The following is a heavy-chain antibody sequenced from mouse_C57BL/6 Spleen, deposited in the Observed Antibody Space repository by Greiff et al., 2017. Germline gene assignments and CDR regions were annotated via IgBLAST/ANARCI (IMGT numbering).Heavy chain of an antibody. Sequence: VKLVESGPGLVAPSQSLSITCPVSGFSLPSYGVSWVRQPPGKGLEWLGVIWGDGSTNYHSALISRLRISKDNSKSQVFIKLNSLQTDDTATYYCAKPGPYSYAMDYWGQGTSVTVSS. J-gene: IGHJ4*01. CDR1: GFSLPSYG. CDR2: IWGDGST. V-gene: IGHV2-3*01. D-gene: IGHD1-1*01. CDR3: AKPGPYSYAMDY.